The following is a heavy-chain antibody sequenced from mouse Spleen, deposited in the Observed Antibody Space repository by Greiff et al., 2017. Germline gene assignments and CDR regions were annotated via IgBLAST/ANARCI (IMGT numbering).Heavy chain of an antibody. J-gene: IGHJ3*01. CDR1: GYTFTDYN. CDR3: AREGLYDYGESWFAY. D-gene: IGHD2-4*01. Sequence: VQLKQSGPELVKPGASVKMSCKASGYTFTDYNMHWVKQSHGKSLEWIGYINPNNGGTSYNQKFKGKATLTVNKSSSTAYMELRSLTSEDSAVYYCAREGLYDYGESWFAYWGQGTLVTVSA. CDR2: INPNNGGT. V-gene: IGHV1-22*01.